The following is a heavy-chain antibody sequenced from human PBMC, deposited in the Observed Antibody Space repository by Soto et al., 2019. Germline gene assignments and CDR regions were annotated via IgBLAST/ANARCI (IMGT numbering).Heavy chain of an antibody. CDR3: ASTDTAMVLNWLDP. CDR1: GGTFSSYA. D-gene: IGHD5-18*01. Sequence: SVKVSCKASGGTFSSYAISWVRQAPGQGLEWMGGIIPIFGTANYAQKFQGRVTITADESTSTAYMELSSLRSEDTAVYYWASTDTAMVLNWLDPWGQGTLVTVSS. CDR2: IIPIFGTA. V-gene: IGHV1-69*13. J-gene: IGHJ5*02.